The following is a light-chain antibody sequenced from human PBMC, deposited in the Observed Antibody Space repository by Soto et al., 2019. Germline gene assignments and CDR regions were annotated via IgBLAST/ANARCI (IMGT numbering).Light chain of an antibody. V-gene: IGKV3-20*01. CDR2: GAS. Sequence: EIVLTHSPGTLSLSPGERATLSCRARQSVSSSYLAWYQQKPGQAPRLLIYGASSRATGIPDRFSGSGSGTDFTLTISRLEPEDFAVYYCQQYGSSPLFTFGPGTKVDIK. J-gene: IGKJ3*01. CDR3: QQYGSSPLFT. CDR1: QSVSSSY.